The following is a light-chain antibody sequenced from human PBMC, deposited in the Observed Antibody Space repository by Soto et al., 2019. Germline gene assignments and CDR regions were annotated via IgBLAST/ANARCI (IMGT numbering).Light chain of an antibody. CDR1: QSISSW. CDR3: QEYNSDFRT. V-gene: IGKV1-5*01. J-gene: IGKJ1*01. Sequence: DIQMTQSPSTQSASVGDSVIITCRASQSISSWLAWYQQKPGKVPKLLIYDASTLEGGVPSRFSGSGSGTEFTLTISSLQPDDFATYYCQEYNSDFRTFGQGTKVENK. CDR2: DAS.